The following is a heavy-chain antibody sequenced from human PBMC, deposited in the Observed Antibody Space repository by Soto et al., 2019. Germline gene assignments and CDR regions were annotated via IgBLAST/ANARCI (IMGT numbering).Heavy chain of an antibody. Sequence: QVQLVQSGAEVKKPGASVKVSCKASGYTFTSYAMHWVRQAPGQRLEWMGWINAGNGNTKYSQKFQGRVTITRDTXAXTXXMELSSLRSEDTAVYYCARDYCSSTSCYQYNWFDPWGQGTLVTVSS. CDR2: INAGNGNT. CDR1: GYTFTSYA. V-gene: IGHV1-3*01. J-gene: IGHJ5*02. D-gene: IGHD2-2*01. CDR3: ARDYCSSTSCYQYNWFDP.